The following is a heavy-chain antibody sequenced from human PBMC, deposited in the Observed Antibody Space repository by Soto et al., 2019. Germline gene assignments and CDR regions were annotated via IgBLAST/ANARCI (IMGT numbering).Heavy chain of an antibody. Sequence: QVQLVESGGGVVQPGRSLRLSCAASGFTFSSYGMHWVRQAPGKGLEWVAVIWYDGRNKYYADSVKGRFTISRDNSKNTLYLKMNGLRAEDTAVYSCGRVGGGGGFDYWGQGTLVTVSS. CDR3: GRVGGGGGFDY. CDR2: IWYDGRNK. D-gene: IGHD3-16*01. J-gene: IGHJ4*02. V-gene: IGHV3-33*01. CDR1: GFTFSSYG.